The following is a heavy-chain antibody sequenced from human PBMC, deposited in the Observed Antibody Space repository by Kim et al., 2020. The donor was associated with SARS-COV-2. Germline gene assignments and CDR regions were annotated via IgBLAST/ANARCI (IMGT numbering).Heavy chain of an antibody. Sequence: KGRFTISRDNSKNTLYLQMNSLRAEDTAVYYCAKDGYCSGGSCYSNAFDIWGQGTMVTVSS. J-gene: IGHJ3*02. V-gene: IGHV3-30*02. CDR3: AKDGYCSGGSCYSNAFDI. D-gene: IGHD2-15*01.